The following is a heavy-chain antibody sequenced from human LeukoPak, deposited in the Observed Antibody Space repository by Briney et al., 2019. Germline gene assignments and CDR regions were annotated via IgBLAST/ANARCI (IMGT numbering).Heavy chain of an antibody. D-gene: IGHD2-15*01. CDR3: AREYCSGNTCYFDY. CDR1: GGSISSSSYY. J-gene: IGHJ4*02. CDR2: IYYSGST. V-gene: IGHV4-39*02. Sequence: SETLSLTCTVSGGSISSSSYYWGWIRQPPGKGLEWIGSIYYSGSTYYNPSLKSRVTISVDTSKNQFSLKLSSVTAADTAVYYCAREYCSGNTCYFDYWGQGTLVTVSS.